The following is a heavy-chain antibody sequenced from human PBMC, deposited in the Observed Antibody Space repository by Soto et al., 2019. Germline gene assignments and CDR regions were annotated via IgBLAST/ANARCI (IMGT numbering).Heavy chain of an antibody. CDR1: RYPFHSSV. CDR3: ARGSFTMLIENDYFYSMDG. V-gene: IGHV1-3*01. CDR2: INAGNGNT. D-gene: IGHD3-10*02. J-gene: IGHJ6*02. Sequence: WVASRYPFHSSVMQWLRPSTPLILNWMGCINAGNGNTKYSQNSLGRVTMTRDTSATTAYMELSSLRSEDTAVYYCARGSFTMLIENDYFYSMDGWGQGTTV.